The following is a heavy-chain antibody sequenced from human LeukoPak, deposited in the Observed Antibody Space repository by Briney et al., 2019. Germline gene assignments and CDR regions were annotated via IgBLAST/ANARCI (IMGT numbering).Heavy chain of an antibody. CDR1: GFIFGNYR. J-gene: IGHJ4*02. Sequence: PGGSLRLSCAPSGFIFGNYRMHWVRQAPGKGLVWVSRINSYGSGTDYAESVKGRFTISRDNAKNTLYLHMSSLRVEDTAVYYCAREFYYGSGSYSFYFDYWGQGTLVTVSS. CDR2: INSYGSGT. V-gene: IGHV3-74*01. D-gene: IGHD3-10*01. CDR3: AREFYYGSGSYSFYFDY.